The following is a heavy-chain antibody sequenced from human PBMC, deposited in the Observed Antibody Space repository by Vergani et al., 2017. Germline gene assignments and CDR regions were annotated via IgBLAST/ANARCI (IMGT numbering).Heavy chain of an antibody. J-gene: IGHJ6*02. D-gene: IGHD5-12*01. CDR2: ISGSGGST. CDR1: GFTFNHYA. V-gene: IGHV3-23*01. Sequence: EVQLLESGGDLVQPGGSLRLSCAASGFTFNHYAMNWVRQATGKGLEWVSGISGSGGSTYYAGSVKGRFTISRDSSKNTLSLQMNSLSAGDTAVYYCAKANPRNSGYDYLYYYNAMDVWGQGTTVTVSS. CDR3: AKANPRNSGYDYLYYYNAMDV.